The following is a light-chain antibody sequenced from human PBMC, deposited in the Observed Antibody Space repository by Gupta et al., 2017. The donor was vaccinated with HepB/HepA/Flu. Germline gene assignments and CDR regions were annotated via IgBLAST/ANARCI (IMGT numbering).Light chain of an antibody. Sequence: EIVFTPSPGSLSLSPGERATLSCRASPRFISSYLAWYQQKPGQAPRHLIYGASRRATGIPDRYSGSGSGTEFTLTISRREPEDFAVDYCQQYGSSPPYTFGPGTKVDIK. CDR3: QQYGSSPPYT. V-gene: IGKV3-20*01. CDR1: PRFISSY. J-gene: IGKJ3*01. CDR2: GAS.